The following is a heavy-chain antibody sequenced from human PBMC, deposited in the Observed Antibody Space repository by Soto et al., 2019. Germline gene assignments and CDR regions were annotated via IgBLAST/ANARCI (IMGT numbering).Heavy chain of an antibody. CDR1: GFTFSSYS. Sequence: GGSLRLSCAASGFTFSSYSMNWVRQAPGKGLEWVSYISSSSTIYYADSVKGRFTISRDNAKNSLYLQMNSLRAEDTAVYYCARDGTTVTISAFDIWGQGTMVTVSS. CDR3: ARDGTTVTISAFDI. D-gene: IGHD4-17*01. V-gene: IGHV3-48*01. CDR2: ISSSSTI. J-gene: IGHJ3*02.